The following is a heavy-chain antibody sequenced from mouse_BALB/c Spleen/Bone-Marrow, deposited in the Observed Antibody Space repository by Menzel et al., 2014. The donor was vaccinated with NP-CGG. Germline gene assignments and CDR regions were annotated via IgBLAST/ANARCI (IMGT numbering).Heavy chain of an antibody. D-gene: IGHD4-1*01. J-gene: IGHJ3*01. CDR1: GFSLTSYG. CDR2: IWAGGST. V-gene: IGHV2-9*02. Sequence: QVQLQQSGPGLVAPSQSLSITCTVSGFSLTSYGVHWVRQPPGKGLEWLGVIWAGGSTNYNSALMSRLSISKDNSKGQVFLKMNSLQTDDATMYYCAGTGPFAYWGQGTLVTVSA. CDR3: AGTGPFAY.